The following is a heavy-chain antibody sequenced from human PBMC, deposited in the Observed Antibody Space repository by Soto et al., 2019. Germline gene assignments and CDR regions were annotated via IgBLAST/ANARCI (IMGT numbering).Heavy chain of an antibody. D-gene: IGHD6-13*01. CDR2: INWNSDHI. Sequence: EVQLVKSGGGLVQPGRSLRLSCAASGFRFEDYAMHWVRQAPGKGLEWVSGINWNSDHIVYADSLKGRFTISRDNAKNSLFLQMNSLRADDTALYYWARWSRIAAAGSDAYHIWGHGTKVTVSS. CDR1: GFRFEDYA. CDR3: ARWSRIAAAGSDAYHI. V-gene: IGHV3-9*01. J-gene: IGHJ3*02.